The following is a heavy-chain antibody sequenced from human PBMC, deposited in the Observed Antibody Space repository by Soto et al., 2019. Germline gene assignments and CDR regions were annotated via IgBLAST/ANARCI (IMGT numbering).Heavy chain of an antibody. Sequence: QVAPVEEGDEGKKPGHLGEVSRKASGRTLRSYCNSWGRPAPGQGHEWVGGLIPIFWTANYPQKFQGRVTITADESTSTAYMELSSLRSEDTAGYYCASEFGYCSSTSCYVRGGRFDYRGQGTLVTVSS. CDR1: GRTLRSYC. CDR2: LIPIFWTA. V-gene: IGHV1-69*01. D-gene: IGHD2-2*01. J-gene: IGHJ4*02. CDR3: ASEFGYCSSTSCYVRGGRFDY.